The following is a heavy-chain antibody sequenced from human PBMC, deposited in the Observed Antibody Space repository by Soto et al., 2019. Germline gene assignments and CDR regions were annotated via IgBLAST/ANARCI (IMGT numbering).Heavy chain of an antibody. CDR2: FRTGGDDGTT. CDR3: AKKVNSGPGSQYFDY. CDR1: GFTFSSYS. J-gene: IGHJ4*02. Sequence: ESGGGVVQPGRSLRLSCAASGFTFSSYSMSWVRQAPGKGLEWVSGFRTGGDDGTTYYADSVKGRFTISRDNSKNTLFLQMNSLRAEDTAIYYCAKKVNSGPGSQYFDYWGQGTLVTVSS. V-gene: IGHV3-23*01. D-gene: IGHD3-10*01.